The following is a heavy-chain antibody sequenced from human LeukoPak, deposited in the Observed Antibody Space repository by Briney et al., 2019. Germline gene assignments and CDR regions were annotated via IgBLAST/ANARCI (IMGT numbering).Heavy chain of an antibody. CDR1: GFTFSSYS. D-gene: IGHD3-22*01. J-gene: IGHJ4*02. CDR3: VRDRDCSGYDSSGEGDY. CDR2: ISSSGSYI. V-gene: IGHV3-21*01. Sequence: PGGSLRLSCAASGFTFSSYSMNWVRQAPGKGLEWVSSISSSGSYIYYADSVKGRFTISRDNAKNSLYLQMNSLTAKDTAVYYCVRDRDCSGYDSSGEGDYWGEGSLVAVSS.